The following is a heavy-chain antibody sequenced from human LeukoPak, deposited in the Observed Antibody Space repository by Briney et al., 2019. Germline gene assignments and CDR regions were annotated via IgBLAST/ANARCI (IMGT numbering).Heavy chain of an antibody. V-gene: IGHV1-2*02. J-gene: IGHJ6*02. Sequence: ASVKVSCNASGYTFTGYYMHWVRQAPGQGLEWMGWLNPNSGGTNYEQKFQGRVTMTRATSISTAYMELSRLRSDDTAVYYCARDEWLRFSVALDYYYYYGMDVWGQGTTVTVSS. CDR3: ARDEWLRFSVALDYYYYYGMDV. CDR1: GYTFTGYY. CDR2: LNPNSGGT. D-gene: IGHD5-12*01.